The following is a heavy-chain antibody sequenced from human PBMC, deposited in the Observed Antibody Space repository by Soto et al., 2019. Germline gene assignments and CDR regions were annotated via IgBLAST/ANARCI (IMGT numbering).Heavy chain of an antibody. V-gene: IGHV1-45*02. J-gene: IGHJ3*02. CDR1: GYTFTYRY. Sequence: SVKVSCKASGYTFTYRYLHWVRQAPGQALEWMGWITPFNGNTNYAQKFQDRVTITRDRSMSTAYMELSSLRSEDTAMYYCATQTIDYGDYGRAFDIWGQGTMVTVSS. D-gene: IGHD4-17*01. CDR3: ATQTIDYGDYGRAFDI. CDR2: ITPFNGNT.